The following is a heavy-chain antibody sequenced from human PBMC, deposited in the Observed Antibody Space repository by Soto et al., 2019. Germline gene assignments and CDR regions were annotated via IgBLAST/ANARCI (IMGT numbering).Heavy chain of an antibody. CDR3: TILAPTTTGGA. V-gene: IGHV3-15*07. J-gene: IGHJ5*02. Sequence: GGSLRLSCAASGFTLSNVWVNWVRQAPGKGLEWVGRIKSKTDGGTTDFAAPVKGRSTISRDDSENTVFLQMNSLKTEDAAVYYCTILAPTTTGGAWGQGTLVTVSS. CDR1: GFTLSNVW. D-gene: IGHD4-4*01. CDR2: IKSKTDGGTT.